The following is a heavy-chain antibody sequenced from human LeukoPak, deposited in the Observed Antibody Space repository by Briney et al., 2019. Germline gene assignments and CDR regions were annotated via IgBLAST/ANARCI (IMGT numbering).Heavy chain of an antibody. CDR3: ARGSTTVVTVSWFDP. J-gene: IGHJ5*02. V-gene: IGHV4-31*03. CDR1: GGSISSGGSY. Sequence: SQTLSLTCTVSGGSISSGGSYWSWIRQHPGKGLEWIGYIYYSGSPYYNPSLKSRVTISVDTSKNQFSLKRSSVTAADTAVYYCARGSTTVVTVSWFDPWGQGTLVTVSS. D-gene: IGHD4-23*01. CDR2: IYYSGSP.